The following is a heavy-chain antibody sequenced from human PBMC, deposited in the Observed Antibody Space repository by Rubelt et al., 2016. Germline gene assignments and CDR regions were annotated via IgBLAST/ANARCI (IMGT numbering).Heavy chain of an antibody. CDR1: GFTFSSYA. D-gene: IGHD3-16*01. Sequence: QVQLVESGGGVVQPGGSLRLSCAASGFTFSSYAMHWVRQAPGKGLEWVAVISYDGSNKYYADSVKGRFTFSRDNSKNTLYLQMNSLRAEDTAVYHCAKVIKGGSLDLLYDWYFDLWGRGTLVTVSS. CDR2: ISYDGSNK. J-gene: IGHJ2*01. V-gene: IGHV3-30*04. CDR3: AKVIKGGSLDLLYDWYFDL.